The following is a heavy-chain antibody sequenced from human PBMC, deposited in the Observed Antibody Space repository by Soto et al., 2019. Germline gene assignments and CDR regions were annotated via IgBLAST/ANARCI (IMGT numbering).Heavy chain of an antibody. Sequence: GGSLRLSCAASGFTFSSYAMHWVRQAPGKGLEWVALISYDGSNKYYADSVKGRFTISRDNSKNTLYLQMNSLRAEDTAVYYCARDLNRFDWLLHYYYYYGMDVWGQGTTVTVSS. J-gene: IGHJ6*02. CDR3: ARDLNRFDWLLHYYYYYGMDV. CDR1: GFTFSSYA. D-gene: IGHD3-9*01. V-gene: IGHV3-30-3*01. CDR2: ISYDGSNK.